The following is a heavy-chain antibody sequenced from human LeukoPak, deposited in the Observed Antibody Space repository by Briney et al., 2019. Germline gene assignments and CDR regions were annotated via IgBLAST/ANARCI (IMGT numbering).Heavy chain of an antibody. J-gene: IGHJ3*02. Sequence: GGSLRLSCAASGFTFSSYAMHWVRQAPGKGLEWVAVISYDGSNKYYADSVKGRFTISRDNSKNTLYLQMNSLRAEDTAVYYCARDLVSGYSYGAREAFDIWGQGTMVTVSS. V-gene: IGHV3-30*04. D-gene: IGHD5-18*01. CDR1: GFTFSSYA. CDR3: ARDLVSGYSYGAREAFDI. CDR2: ISYDGSNK.